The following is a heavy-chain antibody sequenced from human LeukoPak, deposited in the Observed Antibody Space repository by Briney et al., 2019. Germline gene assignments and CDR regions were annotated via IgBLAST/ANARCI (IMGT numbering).Heavy chain of an antibody. CDR2: IYYSGST. D-gene: IGHD2-2*01. Sequence: SETLSHTCTVSGGSISSHYWSWIRQPPGKGLEWSGYIYYSGSTNYNPSLKSRVTISVDTSKNQFSLKLSSVTAADTAVYYCARDDFYCSSTSCYYNYMDVWGKGTTVTVSS. J-gene: IGHJ6*03. V-gene: IGHV4-59*11. CDR3: ARDDFYCSSTSCYYNYMDV. CDR1: GGSISSHY.